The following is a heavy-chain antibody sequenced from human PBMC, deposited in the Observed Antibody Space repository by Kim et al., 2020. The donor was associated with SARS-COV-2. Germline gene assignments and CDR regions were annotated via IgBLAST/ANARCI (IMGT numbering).Heavy chain of an antibody. D-gene: IGHD3-22*01. V-gene: IGHV4-59*01. J-gene: IGHJ4*02. CDR1: GGSISSYY. CDR2: IYYSGST. CDR3: ARVGDSSGYYTGYYFDY. Sequence: SETLSLTCTVSGGSISSYYWSWIRQPPGKGLEWIGYIYYSGSTNYNPSLKSRVTISVDTSKNQFSLKLSSVTAADTAVYYCARVGDSSGYYTGYYFDYWGQGTLVTVSS.